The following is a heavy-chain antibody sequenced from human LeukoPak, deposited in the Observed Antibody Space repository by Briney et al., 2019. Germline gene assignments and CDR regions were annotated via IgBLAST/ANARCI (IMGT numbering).Heavy chain of an antibody. D-gene: IGHD3-3*01. J-gene: IGHJ5*01. CDR1: TRYFTNYW. Sequence: GGSLRLPCTASTRYFTNYWMHWVRQVPGKGLAWLSRIDRDGLREDYADSVRGRFTISRHNAKSTTYLQMNSLRAEDTAVYYCGTSRWSGVVDSWGQGTLVTVSS. V-gene: IGHV3-74*01. CDR3: GTSRWSGVVDS. CDR2: IDRDGLRE.